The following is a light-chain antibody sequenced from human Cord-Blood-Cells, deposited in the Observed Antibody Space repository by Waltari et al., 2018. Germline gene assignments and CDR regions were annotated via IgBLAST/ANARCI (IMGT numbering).Light chain of an antibody. Sequence: QSAPTPPASASGSPGQSIPIPCTGPSSHFGRYTLLSCYQQHPGKAPKLMLYEGSKRPSGVSNRFSGSKSGNTASLTISGLQAEDEADYYCCSYAGSSTPWVFGGGTKLTVL. V-gene: IGLV2-23*01. CDR1: SSHFGRYTL. CDR2: EGS. J-gene: IGLJ3*02. CDR3: CSYAGSSTPWV.